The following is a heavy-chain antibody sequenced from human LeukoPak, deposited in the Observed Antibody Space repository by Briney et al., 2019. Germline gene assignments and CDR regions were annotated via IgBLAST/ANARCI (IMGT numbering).Heavy chain of an antibody. D-gene: IGHD6-19*01. Sequence: PGRSLRLSCAASGFTFSSYGMHWVRQAPGKGLEWVAVIWYGGSNKYYADSVKGRFTISRDNSKNTLYLQMNSLRAEDTAVYYCAKDQGVAGGKYAFDIWGQGTMVTVSS. CDR1: GFTFSSYG. V-gene: IGHV3-30*18. J-gene: IGHJ3*02. CDR2: IWYGGSNK. CDR3: AKDQGVAGGKYAFDI.